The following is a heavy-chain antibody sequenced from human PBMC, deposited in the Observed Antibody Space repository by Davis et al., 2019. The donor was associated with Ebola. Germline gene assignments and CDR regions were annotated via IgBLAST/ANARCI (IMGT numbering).Heavy chain of an antibody. CDR3: ARQESLYGSSDY. Sequence: GESLKISCKASGYSFTTYWIVWVRQMPGKGLECMGIIFPGDSDTRYSPSFQGQVTISADKSISTAYLQWSSLKASDTAMYYCARQESLYGSSDYWGQGTLVTVSS. J-gene: IGHJ4*02. D-gene: IGHD2/OR15-2a*01. CDR2: IFPGDSDT. CDR1: GYSFTTYW. V-gene: IGHV5-51*01.